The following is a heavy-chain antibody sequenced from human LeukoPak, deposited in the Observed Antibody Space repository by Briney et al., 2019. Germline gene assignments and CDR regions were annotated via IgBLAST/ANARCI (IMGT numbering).Heavy chain of an antibody. J-gene: IGHJ1*01. CDR1: GFTFSWEW. V-gene: IGHV3-7*05. Sequence: GGSLRLSCAASGFTFSWEWMSWVRRGPGKGLQWVANINKDGSENYYVDSVKGRFTISRDNAKSSLYLRMNSLSVDDTAVYYCARGTDWGQGTSVTVSS. CDR2: INKDGSEN. CDR3: ARGTD.